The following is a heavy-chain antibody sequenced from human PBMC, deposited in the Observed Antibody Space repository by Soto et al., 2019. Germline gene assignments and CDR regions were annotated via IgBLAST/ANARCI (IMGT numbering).Heavy chain of an antibody. CDR2: VWSDGSNK. J-gene: IGHJ4*02. Sequence: GGSLRLSCAASGFTFTDHGMHWVRQAPGEGLEWVAVVWSDGSNKYYADSVKDRFTVSRDNSKNTLFLQMDNLRVEDTAVYYCAKGEYTFAYEWGQGALVTVSS. CDR1: GFTFTDHG. CDR3: AKGEYTFAYE. D-gene: IGHD5-18*01. V-gene: IGHV3-33*06.